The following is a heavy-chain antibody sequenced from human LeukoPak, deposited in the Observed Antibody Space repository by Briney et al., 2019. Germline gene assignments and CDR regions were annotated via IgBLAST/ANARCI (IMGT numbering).Heavy chain of an antibody. CDR2: ISNSGTT. Sequence: PSQTLSLTCTVSGDSVTSGGYFWTWIRHHPGKGLEWIGYISNSGTTSYNPSLKSRFSISVDTSNNQFSLSLSSVTAADTAVYYCARDVVVTSSPDAFDIWGQGTMVAVSS. D-gene: IGHD2-21*02. V-gene: IGHV4-31*03. CDR3: ARDVVVTSSPDAFDI. CDR1: GDSVTSGGYF. J-gene: IGHJ3*02.